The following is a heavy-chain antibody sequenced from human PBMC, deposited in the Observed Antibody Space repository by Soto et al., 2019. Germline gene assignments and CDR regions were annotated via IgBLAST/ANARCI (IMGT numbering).Heavy chain of an antibody. CDR2: IYYSGST. V-gene: IGHV4-59*01. CDR3: ARARGRYIDY. Sequence: SETLSLTCTVSGGSISSYYWSWIRLPPGKGVEWIGYIYYSGSTNYNPSLKSRVTISVDTSKNQFSLKLSPVTAADTAVYYCARARGRYIDYWGQGTLVTVSS. J-gene: IGHJ4*02. CDR1: GGSISSYY.